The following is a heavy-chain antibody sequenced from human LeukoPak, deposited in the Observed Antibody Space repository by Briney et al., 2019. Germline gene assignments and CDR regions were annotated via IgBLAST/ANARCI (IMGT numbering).Heavy chain of an antibody. J-gene: IGHJ4*02. Sequence: PSETLSLTCTVSGGTLSSSNYWGWIRQPPGKGLEWIGSIYCSGSTYYNPSLKSRVTISVDTSKNQFSLKLSSVTAADTGVYYCARVGGYSYGNFDYWGQGTLATVSS. CDR2: IYCSGST. V-gene: IGHV4-39*07. D-gene: IGHD5-18*01. CDR1: GGTLSSSNY. CDR3: ARVGGYSYGNFDY.